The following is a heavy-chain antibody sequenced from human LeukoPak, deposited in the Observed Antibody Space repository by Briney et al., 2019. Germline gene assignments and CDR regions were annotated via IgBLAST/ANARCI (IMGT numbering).Heavy chain of an antibody. Sequence: PSQTLSLTCTVSGGSISSGDYYWSWIRQPPGKGLEWIGYIYYSGSTYYNPSLKSRVTISVDTSKNQFSLKLSSVTAADTAVYYCARLNSSSWYGYYYYYYMDVWGKGTTVTVSS. CDR3: ARLNSSSWYGYYYYYYMDV. D-gene: IGHD6-13*01. CDR2: IYYSGST. V-gene: IGHV4-30-4*01. CDR1: GGSISSGDYY. J-gene: IGHJ6*03.